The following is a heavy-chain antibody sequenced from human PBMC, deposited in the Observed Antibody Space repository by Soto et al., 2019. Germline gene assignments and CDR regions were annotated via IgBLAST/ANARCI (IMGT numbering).Heavy chain of an antibody. CDR2: ISSSSSTI. CDR1: GFTFSSYS. Sequence: EVQLVESGGGLVQPGGSLRLSCAASGFTFSSYSMNWVRQAPGKGLEWVSYISSSSSTIYYADSVKGRFTISRDNAKNSLYLQMSSLRDEDTAVYYCARDYGYDYVWGSYRYDYYYYGMDVWGQGTTVTVSS. CDR3: ARDYGYDYVWGSYRYDYYYYGMDV. V-gene: IGHV3-48*02. D-gene: IGHD3-16*02. J-gene: IGHJ6*02.